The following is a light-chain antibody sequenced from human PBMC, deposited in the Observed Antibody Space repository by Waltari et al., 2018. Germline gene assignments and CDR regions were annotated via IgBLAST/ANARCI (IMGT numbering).Light chain of an antibody. CDR3: QTWVSSIPVV. CDR1: ELGNKF. Sequence: SYEVTQPPSVSVSPGQTASITCSGDELGNKFTCWYQQKPGQSPVLVIYQNNKRPSGIPERFSGSNAGNTATLTISGTQAMDEADYYCQTWVSSIPVVFGGGTKLTVL. CDR2: QNN. V-gene: IGLV3-1*01. J-gene: IGLJ2*01.